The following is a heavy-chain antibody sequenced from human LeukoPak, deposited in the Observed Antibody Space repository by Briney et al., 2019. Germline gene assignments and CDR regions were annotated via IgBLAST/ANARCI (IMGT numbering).Heavy chain of an antibody. V-gene: IGHV3-23*01. D-gene: IGHD6-13*01. CDR3: AKAPYYSSSWYFFDY. J-gene: IGHJ4*02. Sequence: GGSLRLSCAASGFTFSSYAMSWVRQAPGKGLEWVSGISGNGGYTYYADSVKGRFTISRDNSKNTLYLQMNSLRAEDTAVYYCAKAPYYSSSWYFFDYRGQGTLVTVSS. CDR2: ISGNGGYT. CDR1: GFTFSSYA.